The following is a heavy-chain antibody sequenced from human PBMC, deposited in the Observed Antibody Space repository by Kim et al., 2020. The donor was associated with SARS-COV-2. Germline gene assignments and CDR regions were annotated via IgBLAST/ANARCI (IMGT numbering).Heavy chain of an antibody. Sequence: ASVKVSCKASGYTFETFSLYWVRQAPGQRVEWMGWSNGGNGNTRYSQNFQGRVTITRDTSASTSYMELSSLTSKDTPVYYCAREGSGSYNWFDPWGQGP. CDR3: AREGSGSYNWFDP. D-gene: IGHD3-10*01. J-gene: IGHJ5*02. V-gene: IGHV1-3*01. CDR2: SNGGNGNT. CDR1: GYTFETFS.